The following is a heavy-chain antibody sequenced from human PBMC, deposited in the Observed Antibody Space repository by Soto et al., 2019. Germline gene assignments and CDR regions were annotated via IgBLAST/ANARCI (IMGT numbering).Heavy chain of an antibody. CDR3: AGTREIPYYHGMDV. J-gene: IGHJ6*02. V-gene: IGHV1-69*01. CDR1: GGTLSSYA. Sequence: QVQLVQSGAEVKKPGSSVKVSCKAPGGTLSSYAINWLRQAPGQGLEWMGGITPIFGSANYAPKFQGRVTISADESTTTDYMEVSSLRSEDTAVYYCAGTREIPYYHGMDVWGQGTTVTVSS. CDR2: ITPIFGSA. D-gene: IGHD2-2*02.